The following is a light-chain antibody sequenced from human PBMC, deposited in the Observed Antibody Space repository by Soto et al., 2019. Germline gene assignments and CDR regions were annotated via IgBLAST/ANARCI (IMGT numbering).Light chain of an antibody. CDR1: QSLLHSNGYDS. Sequence: EIVMTQSPLSLPVTPGEPASISCRSSQSLLHSNGYDSLDWYLQKPGQSPQLLIYLGSNRASGVHARFSGSGSGTDFTLKISRVEADDVGVYYCMQALQSPPTFGQGTKVEIK. J-gene: IGKJ1*01. CDR3: MQALQSPPT. V-gene: IGKV2-28*01. CDR2: LGS.